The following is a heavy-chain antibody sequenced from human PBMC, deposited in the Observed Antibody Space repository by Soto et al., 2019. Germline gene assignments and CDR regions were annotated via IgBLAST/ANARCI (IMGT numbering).Heavy chain of an antibody. J-gene: IGHJ4*02. CDR3: AKDHDSLGASYYFDY. V-gene: IGHV3-30*18. D-gene: IGHD3-10*01. CDR1: GFTFSSYG. Sequence: SLRLSCAASGFTFSSYGMHWVRQAPGKGLEWVAVISYAGSDKKYADSVKGRFTISRDNSKNTLYLQMNSLRAEDTAVYYCAKDHDSLGASYYFDYWGQGTLVTAPQ. CDR2: ISYAGSDK.